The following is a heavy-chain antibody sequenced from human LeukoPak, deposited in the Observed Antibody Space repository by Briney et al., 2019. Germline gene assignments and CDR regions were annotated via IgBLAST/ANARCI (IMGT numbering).Heavy chain of an antibody. CDR2: INSDGSST. CDR1: GFTFSSYW. Sequence: GGSLRLSCAASGFTFSSYWMHWVRQAPGKGLVWVSRINSDGSSTSYADSVKGRFTISRDNAKNTLYVQMNSLRAEDTAVYYCARDARYYYYMDVWGKGTTVTISS. J-gene: IGHJ6*03. V-gene: IGHV3-74*01. CDR3: ARDARYYYYMDV.